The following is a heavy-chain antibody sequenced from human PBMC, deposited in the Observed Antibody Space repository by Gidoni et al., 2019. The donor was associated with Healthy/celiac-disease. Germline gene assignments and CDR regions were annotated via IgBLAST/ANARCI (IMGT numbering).Heavy chain of an antibody. Sequence: QVQLVESGGGVVQPGRSLRLSCAASGFTFSSYAMHWVRQAPGKGLEWVAVISYDGSNKYYADSVKGRFTISIDNSKNTLYLQMNSLRAEDTAVYYCAREQGDLWGQGTMVTVSS. J-gene: IGHJ3*01. CDR2: ISYDGSNK. CDR3: AREQGDL. V-gene: IGHV3-30*04. CDR1: GFTFSSYA.